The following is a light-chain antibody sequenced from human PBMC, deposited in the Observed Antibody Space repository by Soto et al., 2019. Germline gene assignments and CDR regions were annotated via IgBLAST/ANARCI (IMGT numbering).Light chain of an antibody. CDR2: DAS. CDR3: QQYGRSPT. V-gene: IGKV3-20*01. J-gene: IGKJ1*01. Sequence: EFVLTQSPGTLSLSPGERATLSCRASQTVRNNYLAWYQQKLGQAPRLLIYDASRRATGIPDRFSGSGSGTDFTLTISRLEPEDFVVYYCQQYGRSPTFGQGTKVDI. CDR1: QTVRNNY.